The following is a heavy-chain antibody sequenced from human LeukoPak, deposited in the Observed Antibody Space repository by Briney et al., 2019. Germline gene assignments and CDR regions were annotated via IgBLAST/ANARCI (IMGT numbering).Heavy chain of an antibody. Sequence: GGSLRLSCVAAGFNFVTYAMNWVRQPPGKGLEWVSSISSSSSYIYYADSVKGRFTISRDNAKNSLYLQMNSLRAEDTAVYYCARDRHSYGLPFDYWGQGTLVAVSS. D-gene: IGHD5-18*01. J-gene: IGHJ4*02. CDR2: ISSSSSYI. CDR1: GFNFVTYA. V-gene: IGHV3-21*01. CDR3: ARDRHSYGLPFDY.